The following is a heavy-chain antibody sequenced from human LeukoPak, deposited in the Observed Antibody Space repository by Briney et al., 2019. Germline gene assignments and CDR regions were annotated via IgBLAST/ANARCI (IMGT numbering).Heavy chain of an antibody. CDR3: ARDRQGAIVVVVAATGHSYGMDV. V-gene: IGHV1-69*05. J-gene: IGHJ6*02. Sequence: GASVKVSCKASGGTFSSYAISWVRQAPGQGLEWMGGIIPIFGTANYAQKFQGRVTMSRDTSTSTVYMELSSLRSEDTAVYYCARDRQGAIVVVVAATGHSYGMDVWGQGTTVTVSS. CDR1: GGTFSSYA. CDR2: IIPIFGTA. D-gene: IGHD2-15*01.